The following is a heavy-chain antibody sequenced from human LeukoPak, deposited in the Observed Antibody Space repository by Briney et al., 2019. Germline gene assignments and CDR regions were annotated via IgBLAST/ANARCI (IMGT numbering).Heavy chain of an antibody. CDR2: IYHSGST. V-gene: IGHV4-30-2*01. J-gene: IGHJ6*02. D-gene: IGHD2-2*03. CDR3: ARGVGYCSSTSCYPYYGMDV. Sequence: PSETLSLTCAVSGGSISSGGYSWSWIRQPPGKGLEWIGYIYHSGSTYYNPSLKSRVTISVDRSMNQFSLKLSSVTAADTAVYYCARGVGYCSSTSCYPYYGMDVWGQGTTVTVSS. CDR1: GGSISSGGYS.